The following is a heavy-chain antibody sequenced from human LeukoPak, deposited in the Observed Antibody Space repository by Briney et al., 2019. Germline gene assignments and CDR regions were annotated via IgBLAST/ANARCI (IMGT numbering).Heavy chain of an antibody. CDR2: ISGDKGPT. V-gene: IGHV1-18*01. D-gene: IGHD3-22*01. Sequence: ASVKVSCKASGYPFANFAISWVRQARGQGLEWVGWISGDKGPTYYAQKLQGRVTLTTDTSTSTAYMELTNLRSDDTAVYYCARGPHERSGYPDDWGQGTLVTVSS. J-gene: IGHJ4*02. CDR1: GYPFANFA. CDR3: ARGPHERSGYPDD.